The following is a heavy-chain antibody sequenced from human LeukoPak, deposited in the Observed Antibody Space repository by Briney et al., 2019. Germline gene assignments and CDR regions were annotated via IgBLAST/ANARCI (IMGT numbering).Heavy chain of an antibody. J-gene: IGHJ4*02. V-gene: IGHV1-8*03. CDR2: MNPNSGNT. CDR3: ARAARSARITIFGVAAGY. Sequence: ASVKVSCKASGYTFTSYDINWVRQATGQGLEWMGWMNPNSGNTGYAQKFQGRVTITRNTSISTAYMELSSLRSEDTAVYYCARAARSARITIFGVAAGYWGQGTLVTVSS. D-gene: IGHD3-3*01. CDR1: GYTFTSYD.